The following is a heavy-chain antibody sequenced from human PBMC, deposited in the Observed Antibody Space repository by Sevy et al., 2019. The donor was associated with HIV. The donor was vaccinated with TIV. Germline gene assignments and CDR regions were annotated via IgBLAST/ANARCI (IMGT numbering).Heavy chain of an antibody. V-gene: IGHV3-7*01. J-gene: IGHJ1*01. CDR3: ATILPAVVPAEYFQH. D-gene: IGHD5-18*01. CDR1: GLTFSSYW. CDR2: INQGGSQE. Sequence: GGSLRLSCAASGLTFSSYWMTWVRQAPGKGLEWVANINQGGSQEYYVDSVKGRFTISRDNAKNSLYLQINSLRAEDMAVYYCATILPAVVPAEYFQHWGQGTLVTVSS.